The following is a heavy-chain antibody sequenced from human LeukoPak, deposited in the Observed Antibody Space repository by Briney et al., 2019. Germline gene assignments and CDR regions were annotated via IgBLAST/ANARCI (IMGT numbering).Heavy chain of an antibody. CDR3: VKGPCSGGSCHLDY. V-gene: IGHV3-64D*06. J-gene: IGHJ4*02. Sequence: GGSLRLSCSASGFTFSSYAMHWVRQAPGRGLEYVSAVTNNGGSTYHADSMKGRFTISRDNSKNTLYLQMSSLRVEDTAVYYCVKGPCSGGSCHLDYWGQGTLVTVSS. CDR1: GFTFSSYA. CDR2: VTNNGGST. D-gene: IGHD2-15*01.